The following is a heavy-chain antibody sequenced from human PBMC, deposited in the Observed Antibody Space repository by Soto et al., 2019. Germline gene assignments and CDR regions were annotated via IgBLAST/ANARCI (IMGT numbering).Heavy chain of an antibody. CDR2: INHSGIT. Sequence: SETLSLTCAVYGGSFSDYYWSWIRQPPGKGLEWIGEINHSGITNYSPSLKSRVTMSVDTSKNQFSLKLTSVTAADTALYYCARFPFDSNDWTNPRYFDIWGQGILVTVSS. V-gene: IGHV4-34*01. D-gene: IGHD3-22*01. CDR3: ARFPFDSNDWTNPRYFDI. J-gene: IGHJ4*02. CDR1: GGSFSDYY.